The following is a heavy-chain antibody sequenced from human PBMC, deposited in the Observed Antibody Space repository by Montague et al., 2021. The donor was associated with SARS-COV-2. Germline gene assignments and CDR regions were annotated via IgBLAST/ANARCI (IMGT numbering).Heavy chain of an antibody. V-gene: IGHV4-31*03. CDR2: ISSSGCS. J-gene: IGHJ4*02. CDR1: GDSISSGGYY. CDR3: ARVLGSGSYQFDY. Sequence: TLSLTCTVSGDSISSGGYYWSWIRQHPRKGLEWLGYISSSGCSFYNPSLRSRLTISLDTSKNQFSLQLSSVTAADTALYYCARVLGSGSYQFDYWGQGTLVTVSS. D-gene: IGHD1-26*01.